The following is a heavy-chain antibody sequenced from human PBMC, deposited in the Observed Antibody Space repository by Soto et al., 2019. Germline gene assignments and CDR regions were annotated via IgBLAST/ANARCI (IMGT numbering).Heavy chain of an antibody. J-gene: IGHJ4*02. Sequence: PGGSLRLPCEASGFTFRTYAMNWVRQAPGKGLEWVAFIAYDGSDQKYADSVKGRFTISGDNSKNTLYLQMNTLKTEDTAVYYCAKSRVRGVFYFDYWGQGALVTVSS. D-gene: IGHD3-10*01. CDR2: IAYDGSDQ. CDR1: GFTFRTYA. V-gene: IGHV3-30*02. CDR3: AKSRVRGVFYFDY.